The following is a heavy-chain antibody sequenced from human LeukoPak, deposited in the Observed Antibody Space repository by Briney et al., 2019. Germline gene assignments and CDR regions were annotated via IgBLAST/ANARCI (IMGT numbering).Heavy chain of an antibody. V-gene: IGHV2-5*01. CDR1: GFSLSTSGVG. D-gene: IGHD5-18*01. Sequence: ESGPTLVKPTQTLTLTCTFSGFSLSTSGVGVGWIRQPPGKALEWLALIYWNDDKRYSPSLKSRLTITKDTSKNQVVLTMTNMDPVDTGTYYCEHRQLRGYSYGKDYFDYWGQGTLVTVCS. CDR2: IYWNDDK. J-gene: IGHJ4*02. CDR3: EHRQLRGYSYGKDYFDY.